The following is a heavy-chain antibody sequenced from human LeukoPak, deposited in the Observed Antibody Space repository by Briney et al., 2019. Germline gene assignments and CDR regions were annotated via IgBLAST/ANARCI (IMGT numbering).Heavy chain of an antibody. V-gene: IGHV3-23*01. CDR3: AKRGVVIRVILVGFHKEAYYFDS. Sequence: GGSLRLSCVVSGLTLSNYGMSWVRQAPGKGLEWVAGISGSGGSTNYADPVKGRFTISRDNPKNTLYLQMYSLRAEDTAVYFCAKRGVVIRVILVGFHKEAYYFDSWGQGALVTVSS. CDR2: ISGSGGST. CDR1: GLTLSNYG. J-gene: IGHJ4*02. D-gene: IGHD3-22*01.